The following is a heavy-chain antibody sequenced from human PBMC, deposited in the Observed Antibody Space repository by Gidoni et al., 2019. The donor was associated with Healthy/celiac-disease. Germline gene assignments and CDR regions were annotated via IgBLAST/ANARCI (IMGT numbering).Heavy chain of an antibody. CDR1: GGSISISRYY. V-gene: IGHV4-39*01. CDR2: IYYSGIT. Sequence: QLHLHESGPGLVKPSATLSLTCTVSGGSISISRYYWGWIRQPPGKGLEWIRSIYYSGITYYNQSLKSRVTISVDTAKNQFSLKLSSVTAADTAVYYCANTPTIFGVVHDWYFDLWGRGTLVTVSS. CDR3: ANTPTIFGVVHDWYFDL. J-gene: IGHJ2*01. D-gene: IGHD3-3*01.